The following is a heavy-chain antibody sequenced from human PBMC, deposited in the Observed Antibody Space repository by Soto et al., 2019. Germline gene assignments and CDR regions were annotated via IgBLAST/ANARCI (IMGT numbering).Heavy chain of an antibody. J-gene: IGHJ4*02. V-gene: IGHV4-61*01. D-gene: IGHD3-10*01. Sequence: PSETPSLTCTVSGGSVSSGSYYWSWIRQPPGKGXEXIGXXYXSXXXNXXXXLKSRVTISVDTSKNQFSLKLSSVTAADTAVYYCARLLRSSAKFDYWGQGTLVTVSS. CDR3: ARLLRSSAKFDY. CDR1: GGSVSSGSYY. CDR2: XYXSXXX.